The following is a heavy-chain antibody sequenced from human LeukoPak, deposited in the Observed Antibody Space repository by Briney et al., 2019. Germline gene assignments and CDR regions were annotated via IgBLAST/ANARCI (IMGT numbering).Heavy chain of an antibody. CDR1: Y. D-gene: IGHD3-10*01. Sequence: YWSWIRQPPGKGLEGIGEINHSGSTNYNPSLKSRVTISVDTSKNQFSLKLSSVTAADTAVYYCARGRASYYGSGSYYNGASYLLYYFDYWGQGTLVTVSS. V-gene: IGHV4-34*01. CDR2: INHSGST. J-gene: IGHJ4*02. CDR3: ARGRASYYGSGSYYNGASYLLYYFDY.